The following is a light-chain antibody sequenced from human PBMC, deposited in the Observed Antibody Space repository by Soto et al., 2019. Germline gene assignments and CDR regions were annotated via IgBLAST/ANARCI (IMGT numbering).Light chain of an antibody. CDR3: QQSYSTPPFT. V-gene: IGKV1-39*01. J-gene: IGKJ3*01. CDR1: QSISSY. Sequence: DLQMTQSPSSLSASVGDRVTITCRASQSISSYLNWYQQKPGKAPKLLIYAASSLQSGVPSRFSGSGSGTDFTLTISSLQPEDFVTYYCQQSYSTPPFTFGPGTKVDIK. CDR2: AAS.